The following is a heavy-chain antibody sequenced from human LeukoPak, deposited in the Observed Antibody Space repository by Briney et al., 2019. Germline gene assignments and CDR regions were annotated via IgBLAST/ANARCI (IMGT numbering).Heavy chain of an antibody. J-gene: IGHJ6*02. V-gene: IGHV4-31*03. Sequence: TLSLTCTVSGGSISSGGYYWSWLRQHPGKGLEWIGYIYYSGSTYYNPSLKSRVTISVDTSKNQFSLKLSSVTAADTAVYYCARDSRDFWSGYQPDVWGQGTTVTVSS. CDR1: GGSISSGGYY. CDR2: IYYSGST. D-gene: IGHD3-3*01. CDR3: ARDSRDFWSGYQPDV.